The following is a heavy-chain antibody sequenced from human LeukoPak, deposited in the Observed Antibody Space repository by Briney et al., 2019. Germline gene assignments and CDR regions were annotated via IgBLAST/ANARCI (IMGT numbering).Heavy chain of an antibody. CDR2: IYYSGST. Sequence: SETLSLTCTVSGGSISSSYYYWGWIRQPPGKGLEWLGSIYYSGSTYYNPSLKSRVTISVDTSKNQFSLKLRSVTAADTAVYYCARHTLVTAISTYNWFDPWGQGILVTVSS. V-gene: IGHV4-39*01. D-gene: IGHD2-21*02. J-gene: IGHJ5*02. CDR1: GGSISSSYYY. CDR3: ARHTLVTAISTYNWFDP.